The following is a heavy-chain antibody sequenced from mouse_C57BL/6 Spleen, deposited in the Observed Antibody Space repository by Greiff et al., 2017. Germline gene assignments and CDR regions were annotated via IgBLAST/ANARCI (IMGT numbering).Heavy chain of an antibody. V-gene: IGHV1-82*01. CDR2: IYPGDGDT. CDR3: ASGGYDAYYFDY. D-gene: IGHD2-2*01. CDR1: GYAFSSSW. Sequence: QVQLQQSGPELVKPGASVKISCKASGYAFSSSWMNWVKQRPGKGLEWIGRIYPGDGDTNYNGKFKGKDTLTADKSSSTAYMQLSSLTSEDSAVYFCASGGYDAYYFDYWGQGTTLTVSS. J-gene: IGHJ2*01.